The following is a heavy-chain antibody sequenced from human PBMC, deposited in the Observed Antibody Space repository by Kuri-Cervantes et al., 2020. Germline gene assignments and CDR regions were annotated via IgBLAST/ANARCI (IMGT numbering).Heavy chain of an antibody. J-gene: IGHJ3*02. CDR1: GYTFTSYY. CDR3: ARVNYYDSSRNAFDI. Sequence: ASVKVSCKASGYTFTSYYMHWVRQAPGQGLEWMGIINPSGGSTSYAQKFQGRVTMTRDTSTGTVYMELSSLRSEDTAVYYCARVNYYDSSRNAFDIWGQGTMVTVSS. CDR2: INPSGGST. D-gene: IGHD3-22*01. V-gene: IGHV1-46*01.